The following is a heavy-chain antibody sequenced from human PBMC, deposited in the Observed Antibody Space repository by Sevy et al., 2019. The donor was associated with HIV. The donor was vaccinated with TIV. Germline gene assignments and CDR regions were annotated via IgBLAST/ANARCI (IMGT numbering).Heavy chain of an antibody. D-gene: IGHD6-13*01. CDR3: AKEPTYTSSWYVDY. V-gene: IGHV3-23*01. Sequence: GGSLRLSCAASGFTFSSYAMSWVRQAPGKGLEWVSALSGSGSATYHVDSAKGRFTISRDNSKNTLYLQMNSLRAEDTAVYYCAKEPTYTSSWYVDYSGHGTMVTVSS. CDR2: LSGSGSAT. CDR1: GFTFSSYA. J-gene: IGHJ4*01.